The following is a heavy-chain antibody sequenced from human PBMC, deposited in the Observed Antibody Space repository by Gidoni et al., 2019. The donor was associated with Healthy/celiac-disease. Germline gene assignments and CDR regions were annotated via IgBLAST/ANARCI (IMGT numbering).Heavy chain of an antibody. CDR3: AKYKGIAARPSDWYFDL. Sequence: EVPLLESGGGLVQPGGSLRLSCAPSGFTFSSWAMIWVRQAPGKGMEWVSTISGSGGSTYYADAVKGRFTITRDNSKNTLYLQMNSLRAEDTAVYYCAKYKGIAARPSDWYFDLWGRGTLVTVSS. V-gene: IGHV3-23*01. CDR2: ISGSGGST. CDR1: GFTFSSWA. D-gene: IGHD6-6*01. J-gene: IGHJ2*01.